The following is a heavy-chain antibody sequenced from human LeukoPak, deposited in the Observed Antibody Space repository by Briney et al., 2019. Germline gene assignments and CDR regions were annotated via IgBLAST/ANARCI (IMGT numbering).Heavy chain of an antibody. J-gene: IGHJ1*01. Sequence: SGPTLVKPTQTLTLTCTFSGFSLSTSGVGVGWIRQPPGKALEWLALIYWGDDKRYSPSLKSRLTITKDTSKSQVVLTMTNMDPVDTAAYYCARGDYGDFYFQHWGQGTLVTVSS. CDR1: GFSLSTSGVG. V-gene: IGHV2-5*02. D-gene: IGHD4-17*01. CDR2: IYWGDDK. CDR3: ARGDYGDFYFQH.